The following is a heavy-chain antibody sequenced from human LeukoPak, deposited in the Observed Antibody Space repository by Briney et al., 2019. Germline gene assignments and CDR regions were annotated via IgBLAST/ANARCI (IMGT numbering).Heavy chain of an antibody. Sequence: KTSETLSLTCTVSGGSISSYHWSWIRQSPGKGLEWMGYIQYSGSANRNPSLKSRVTISVDTSKNQFSLKVSSVTAADTAVYFCARLYGYNYGHIEYWGQGTLVTVSS. D-gene: IGHD5-18*01. CDR1: GGSISSYH. CDR2: IQYSGSA. V-gene: IGHV4-59*08. J-gene: IGHJ4*02. CDR3: ARLYGYNYGHIEY.